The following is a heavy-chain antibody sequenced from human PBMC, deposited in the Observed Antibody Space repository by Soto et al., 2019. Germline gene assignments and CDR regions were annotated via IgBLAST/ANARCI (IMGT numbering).Heavy chain of an antibody. CDR2: IWYDGSNK. J-gene: IGHJ4*02. CDR3: AREGYCSGGSCGREGSFDY. Sequence: VQMLESGGGLVQPGGSLRLSCAASGFTFDNYAMTWVRQAPGKGLEWVAVIWYDGSNKYYADSVKGRFTISRDNSKNTLYLQMNSLRAEDTAVYYCAREGYCSGGSCGREGSFDYWGQGTLVTVSS. D-gene: IGHD2-15*01. V-gene: IGHV3-33*08. CDR1: GFTFDNYA.